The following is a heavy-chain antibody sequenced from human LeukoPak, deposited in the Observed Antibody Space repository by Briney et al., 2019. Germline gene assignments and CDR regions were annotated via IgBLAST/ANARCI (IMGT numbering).Heavy chain of an antibody. CDR1: GFTFSGSA. CDR2: IRSKANSYAT. J-gene: IGHJ4*02. CDR3: TRLEDDSSGYYSGGDY. D-gene: IGHD3-22*01. V-gene: IGHV3-73*01. Sequence: GGSLRLSCAASGFTFSGSAMHWVRQASGKGLEWVGRIRSKANSYATAYAASVKGRFTISRDDSKNTAYLQMNSLKTEDTAVHYCTRLEDDSSGYYSGGDYWGQGTLVTVSS.